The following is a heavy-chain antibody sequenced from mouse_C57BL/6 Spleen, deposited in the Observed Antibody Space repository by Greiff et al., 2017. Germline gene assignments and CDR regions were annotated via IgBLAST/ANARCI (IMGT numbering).Heavy chain of an antibody. V-gene: IGHV6-3*01. Sequence: EVNVVESGGGLVQPGGSMKLSCAASGFTFSNYWMNWVRQSPEKGLEWVAQIRLKSDNYATHYAVSVKGRFTISRDDSKSSVHLQMNNLRAEDTGIYYCTGPLIYYEYDGFDYWGQGTTLTVSS. CDR2: IRLKSDNYAT. CDR1: GFTFSNYW. CDR3: TGPLIYYEYDGFDY. D-gene: IGHD2-4*01. J-gene: IGHJ2*01.